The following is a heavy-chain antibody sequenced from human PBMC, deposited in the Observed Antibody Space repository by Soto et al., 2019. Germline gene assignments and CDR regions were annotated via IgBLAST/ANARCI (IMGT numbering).Heavy chain of an antibody. Sequence: QVQLQESGPGRVKPSETLSLTCTVSGGSISSYSWSWIRQPPGKGLEWIGYIYYSGSTDYNPSLNSRVTMSVDSSKNQFSLKLSSVSAADTAGYYCARVRSLTMVRGVVTIMDYWGQGTLVTVSS. CDR2: IYYSGST. D-gene: IGHD3-10*01. J-gene: IGHJ4*02. V-gene: IGHV4-59*01. CDR1: GGSISSYS. CDR3: ARVRSLTMVRGVVTIMDY.